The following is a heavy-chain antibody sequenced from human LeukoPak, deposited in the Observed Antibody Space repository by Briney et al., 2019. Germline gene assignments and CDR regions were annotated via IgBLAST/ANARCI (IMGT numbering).Heavy chain of an antibody. CDR3: ARAEPSPNTMIRGAIDC. V-gene: IGHV1-8*01. Sequence: ASVKVSCKASGYTFTSYDINWVRQATGQGLEWMGWMNPNSGNTGYAQKFQGRVTMTRNTSISTAYMELSSLRSEDTAVYYCARAEPSPNTMIRGAIDCWGQGTLVTVSS. D-gene: IGHD3-10*01. CDR2: MNPNSGNT. CDR1: GYTFTSYD. J-gene: IGHJ4*02.